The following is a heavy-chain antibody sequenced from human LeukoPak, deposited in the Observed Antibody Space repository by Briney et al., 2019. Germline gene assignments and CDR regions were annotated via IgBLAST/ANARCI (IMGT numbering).Heavy chain of an antibody. D-gene: IGHD4-17*01. CDR1: GDSISSGGYY. Sequence: SETLSRTCTVAGDSISSGGYYWNWIRQHPGKGLEWIGYIYYSGSTNYNPSLRSRVTISVDTSKNQFSLKLSSVTAADTAVYYCARGGNYGDYDGYFDYWGQGTLVTVSS. J-gene: IGHJ4*02. V-gene: IGHV4-61*08. CDR3: ARGGNYGDYDGYFDY. CDR2: IYYSGST.